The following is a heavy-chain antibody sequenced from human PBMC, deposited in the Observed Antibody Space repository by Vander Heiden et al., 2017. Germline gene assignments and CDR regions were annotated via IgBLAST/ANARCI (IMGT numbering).Heavy chain of an antibody. CDR2: IYYSGGT. D-gene: IGHD4-4*01. Sequence: QLQLQESGPGLVKPSEHLSLPCTVSGGSISSSSYYWGWIRQPPGKGLEWIGSIYYSGGTYYSPSLKGRVTISVDTSKSQFSLKLSSVTAADTAVYYCARLPRTVTILNYYYYYGMDVWGQGTTVTVSS. V-gene: IGHV4-39*01. CDR3: ARLPRTVTILNYYYYYGMDV. CDR1: GGSISSSSYY. J-gene: IGHJ6*02.